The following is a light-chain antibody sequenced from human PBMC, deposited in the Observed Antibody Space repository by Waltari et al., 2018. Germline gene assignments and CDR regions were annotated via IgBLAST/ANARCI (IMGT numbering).Light chain of an antibody. CDR3: SSYTSSSTLYV. Sequence: QSALTQPAYVSGSPGQSITISCTGTSSDVGGYKYVSWYEQHPGKASKLMIYDVSNLPSGVSIRVSGSKSGNTASLTISGLQAEDESDYYCSSYTSSSTLYVFGTGTKVTVL. V-gene: IGLV2-14*03. CDR1: SSDVGGYKY. J-gene: IGLJ1*01. CDR2: DVS.